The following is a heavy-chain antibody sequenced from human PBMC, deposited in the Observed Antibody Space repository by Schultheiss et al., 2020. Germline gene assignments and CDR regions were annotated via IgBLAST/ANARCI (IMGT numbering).Heavy chain of an antibody. Sequence: SETLSLTCAVYGGSFSGYYWSWIRQPPGKGLEWIGEINHSGSTNYNPSLKSRVTISVDTSKNQFSLKLSSVTAADTAVYYCAIPMRGSSSGYYRYWGRGTLVTVSS. D-gene: IGHD3-22*01. CDR3: AIPMRGSSSGYYRY. CDR2: INHSGST. J-gene: IGHJ4*02. V-gene: IGHV4-34*01. CDR1: GGSFSGYY.